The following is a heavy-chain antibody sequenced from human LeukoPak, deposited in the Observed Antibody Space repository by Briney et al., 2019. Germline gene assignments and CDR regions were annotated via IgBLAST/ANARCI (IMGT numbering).Heavy chain of an antibody. D-gene: IGHD3-9*01. J-gene: IGHJ4*02. CDR1: GFTFSSYA. V-gene: IGHV3-23*01. Sequence: GGSLRLSCAASGFTFSSYAMSWVRQAPGKGLEWVSAISGSGGSTYYADSVKGRFTISRDNSENTLYLQMNSLRAEDTAVYYCARGYDILTGYLGGDYWGQGTLVTVSS. CDR2: ISGSGGST. CDR3: ARGYDILTGYLGGDY.